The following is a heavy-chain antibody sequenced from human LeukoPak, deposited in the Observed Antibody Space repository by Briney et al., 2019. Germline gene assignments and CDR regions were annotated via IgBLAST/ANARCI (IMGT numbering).Heavy chain of an antibody. D-gene: IGHD3-16*01. CDR3: ARSYDYVWGH. CDR1: GGSISSSNYY. J-gene: IGHJ1*01. Sequence: SETLSLTCTVSGGSISSSNYYWGWIRQPPGKGLEWIGSIYYSGSTYYNPSLKSRVTISVDTSKNQFSLKLSSVTAADTAVYYCARSYDYVWGHWGQGTLVTVSS. V-gene: IGHV4-39*07. CDR2: IYYSGST.